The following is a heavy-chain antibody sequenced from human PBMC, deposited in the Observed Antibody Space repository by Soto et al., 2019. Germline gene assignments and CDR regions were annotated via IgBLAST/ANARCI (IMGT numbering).Heavy chain of an antibody. Sequence: EVQLVESGGGLVQPGGSLRLSCAASGFTFSTYWMHWIRQVPGKGLEWVSRINSDASHTYYADSVKGRFTISRDNAKNNLHLEMNSLRAEDTAVYYCVRDVNCITTSCYGNWFDPWGQGTLVTVSS. J-gene: IGHJ5*02. D-gene: IGHD2-2*01. CDR1: GFTFSTYW. CDR3: VRDVNCITTSCYGNWFDP. CDR2: INSDASHT. V-gene: IGHV3-74*01.